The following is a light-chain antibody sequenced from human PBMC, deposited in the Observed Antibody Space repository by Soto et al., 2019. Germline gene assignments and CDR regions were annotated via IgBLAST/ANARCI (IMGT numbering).Light chain of an antibody. CDR1: QGINNF. J-gene: IGKJ1*01. Sequence: DIQMTQSPSSLSASIGDRVTITCRASQGINNFLAWYQQKPVEAPKLLLYAASILRSGVPSRFSGSGSGTDFTLTISSLQPEDVVTYYCQKYNSPPRTFGQGTKV. CDR3: QKYNSPPRT. CDR2: AAS. V-gene: IGKV1-27*01.